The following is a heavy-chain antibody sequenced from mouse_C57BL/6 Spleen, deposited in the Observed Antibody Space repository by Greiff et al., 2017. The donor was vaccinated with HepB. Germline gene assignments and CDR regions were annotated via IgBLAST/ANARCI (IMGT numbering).Heavy chain of an antibody. Sequence: EVKLVESGPGLVKPSQSLSLTCSVTGYSITSGYYWNWIRQFPGNKLEWMGYISYDGSNNYNPSLKNRISITRDTSKNQFFLKLNSVTTEDTATYYCAIFITTVVADWYFDVWGTGTTVTVSS. CDR3: AIFITTVVADWYFDV. CDR2: ISYDGSN. CDR1: GYSITSGYY. V-gene: IGHV3-6*01. J-gene: IGHJ1*03. D-gene: IGHD1-1*01.